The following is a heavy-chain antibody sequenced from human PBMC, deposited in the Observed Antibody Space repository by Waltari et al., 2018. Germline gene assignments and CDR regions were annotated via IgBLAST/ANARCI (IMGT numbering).Heavy chain of an antibody. CDR3: GRREGSVTMVRGIDY. J-gene: IGHJ4*02. Sequence: EVQLVESGGGLVQPGGSLRLSCAASGFTFSSSWMHWVRQAPGKGLVWVSRINSDGSGTSYADSLKGRFTISRDNAKNTLYLQMNSLRAEDTAVYYCGRREGSVTMVRGIDYWGQGTLVTVSS. D-gene: IGHD3-10*01. V-gene: IGHV3-74*01. CDR2: INSDGSGT. CDR1: GFTFSSSW.